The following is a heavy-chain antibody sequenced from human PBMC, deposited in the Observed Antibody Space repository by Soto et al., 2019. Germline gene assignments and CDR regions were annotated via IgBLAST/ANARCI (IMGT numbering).Heavy chain of an antibody. V-gene: IGHV3-30*18. CDR2: ISYDGSNK. CDR3: AKPPLRYFDWSTYFDY. Sequence: GGSLRLCCAASGFTFSSYGMHWVRQAPGKGLEWVAVISYDGSNKYYADSVKGRFTISRDNSKNTLYLQMNSLRAEDTAVYYCAKPPLRYFDWSTYFDYWGQGTLVTASS. D-gene: IGHD3-9*01. CDR1: GFTFSSYG. J-gene: IGHJ4*02.